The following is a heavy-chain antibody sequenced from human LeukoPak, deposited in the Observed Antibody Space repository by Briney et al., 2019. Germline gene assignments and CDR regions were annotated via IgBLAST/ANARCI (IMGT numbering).Heavy chain of an antibody. J-gene: IGHJ4*02. CDR1: GYSFTSYW. CDR3: ARPRTSYSRSSSFDY. Sequence: PGESLKISCKGSGYSFTSYWIGWVRQMPGKGLEWMGIIYPGDSDSRYSPSCQGQVTISVDKSISTAYLQWSSLKASDTAMYYCARPRTSYSRSSSFDYWGQGTLVTVSS. D-gene: IGHD6-6*01. V-gene: IGHV5-51*01. CDR2: IYPGDSDS.